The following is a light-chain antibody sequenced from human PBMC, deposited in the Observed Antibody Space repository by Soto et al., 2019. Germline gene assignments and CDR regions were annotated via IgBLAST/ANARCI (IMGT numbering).Light chain of an antibody. CDR1: QSVSSN. V-gene: IGKV3-15*01. CDR2: GAS. Sequence: VWTQSPTTLSLSPGERATLSCRASQSVSSNLAWYQQKPGQAPRLLINGASTRATGIPARFSGSGSGTEFSLTISSLQSEDFAVYYCQQYSYRPPPFGQGTKVDI. CDR3: QQYSYRPPP. J-gene: IGKJ1*01.